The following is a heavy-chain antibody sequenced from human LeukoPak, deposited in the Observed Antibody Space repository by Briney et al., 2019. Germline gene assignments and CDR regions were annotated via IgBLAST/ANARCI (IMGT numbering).Heavy chain of an antibody. J-gene: IGHJ4*02. CDR1: GGSFSGYY. CDR2: INHSGST. Sequence: SETLSLTCAVYGGSFSGYYWSWIRQPPGKGLEWIGEINHSGSTNYNPSLKSRVTISVDTSKNQFSLKPRSVTAADTAVYYCARVGYSSSWYGDVVDYWGQGTLVTVSS. V-gene: IGHV4-34*01. CDR3: ARVGYSSSWYGDVVDY. D-gene: IGHD6-13*01.